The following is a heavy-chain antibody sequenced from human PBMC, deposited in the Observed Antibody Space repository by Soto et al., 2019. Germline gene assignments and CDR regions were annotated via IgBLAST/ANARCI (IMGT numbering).Heavy chain of an antibody. CDR2: IIPIFGTA. Sequence: SVKVSCKSSVGPFRSYAISWVLHAPGQGLAWMGGIIPIFGTANYAQKFQGRVTITADKSTSTAYMELSSLRSEDTAVYYCARKKRGRMTMRETHYYYYGIDVWGHGTTVTVSS. CDR1: VGPFRSYA. V-gene: IGHV1-69*06. D-gene: IGHD3-22*01. CDR3: ARKKRGRMTMRETHYYYYGIDV. J-gene: IGHJ6*02.